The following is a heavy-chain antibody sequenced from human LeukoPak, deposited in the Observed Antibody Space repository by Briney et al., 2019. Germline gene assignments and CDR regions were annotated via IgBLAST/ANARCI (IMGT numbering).Heavy chain of an antibody. CDR3: ARVVGSGWPPFDH. CDR1: GFTFSSYG. J-gene: IGHJ4*02. Sequence: GGSLRLSCAASGFTFSSYGMHWVRQAPGKGLEWVAVIWNDGTNKCYGDSVKGRFTFSRDNSKNTVYLQMNSLRDEDTAVYYCARVVGSGWPPFDHWGQGTLVTVSS. D-gene: IGHD6-19*01. V-gene: IGHV3-33*01. CDR2: IWNDGTNK.